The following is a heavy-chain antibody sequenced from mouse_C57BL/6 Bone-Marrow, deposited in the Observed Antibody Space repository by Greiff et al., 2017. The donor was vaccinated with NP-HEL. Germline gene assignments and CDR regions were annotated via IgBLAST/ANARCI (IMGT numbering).Heavy chain of an antibody. V-gene: IGHV6-3*01. J-gene: IGHJ2*01. CDR3: TGRYYGSSYNYFDY. CDR1: GFTFSNYW. CDR2: IRLKSDNYAT. Sequence: EVKVEESGGGLVQPGGSMKLSCVASGFTFSNYWMNWVRQSPEKGLEWVAQIRLKSDNYATHYAESVKGRFTISRDDSKSSVYLQMNNLRAEDTGIYYCTGRYYGSSYNYFDYWGQGTTLTVSS. D-gene: IGHD1-1*01.